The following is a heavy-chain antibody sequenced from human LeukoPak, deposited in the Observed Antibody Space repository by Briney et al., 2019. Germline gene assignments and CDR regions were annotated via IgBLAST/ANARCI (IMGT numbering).Heavy chain of an antibody. CDR2: ISGDGTNK. CDR3: ARDWEVATIAAAALGY. V-gene: IGHV3-48*02. D-gene: IGHD6-13*01. J-gene: IGHJ4*02. Sequence: GGSLRLSCAASGXTFSSFSMNWVRQAPGKGLEWISYISGDGTNKYYAGSVKGRFTISRDNAKKSLYLQMSSLRDEDTAVYYCARDWEVATIAAAALGYWGQGTRVTVSS. CDR1: GXTFSSFS.